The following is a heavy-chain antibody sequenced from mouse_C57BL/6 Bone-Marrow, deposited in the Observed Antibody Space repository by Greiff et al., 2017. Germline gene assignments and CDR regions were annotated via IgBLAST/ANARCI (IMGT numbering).Heavy chain of an antibody. CDR3: ARGHYYGSSFDY. D-gene: IGHD1-1*01. CDR2: INPYNGGT. J-gene: IGHJ2*01. V-gene: IGHV1-19*01. Sequence: EVQLQQSGPVLVKPGASVKMSCKASGYTFTDYYMNWVKQSHGKSLEWIGVINPYNGGTSYNQKFKGKATLTVDKSSSTAYMELNSLTSEDSAVYYCARGHYYGSSFDYWGQGTTLTVSS. CDR1: GYTFTDYY.